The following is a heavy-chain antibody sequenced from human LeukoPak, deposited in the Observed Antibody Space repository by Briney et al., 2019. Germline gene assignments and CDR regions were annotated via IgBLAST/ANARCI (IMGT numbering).Heavy chain of an antibody. J-gene: IGHJ4*02. CDR3: ARVLGSYYYDSSGYPDY. Sequence: SETLSLTCTVSGGSISSYYWSWIRQPAGKGLEWIGRIYTSGSTYYNPSLKSRVTISVDTSKNQFSLKLSSVTAADTAVYYCARVLGSYYYDSSGYPDYWGQGTLVTVSS. CDR2: IYTSGST. CDR1: GGSISSYY. D-gene: IGHD3-22*01. V-gene: IGHV4-4*07.